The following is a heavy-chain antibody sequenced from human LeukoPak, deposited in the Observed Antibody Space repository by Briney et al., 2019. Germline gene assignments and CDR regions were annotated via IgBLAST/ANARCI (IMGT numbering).Heavy chain of an antibody. D-gene: IGHD3-22*01. CDR3: ARSLPVHYYDSSGPYWFDP. CDR2: INPNSGGT. Sequence: VSVKVSCKASGYTFTGYYMHWVRQAPGQGLEWMGWINPNSGGTNYAQKFQGRVTMTRDTSISTAYMELSRLRSDDTAVYYCARSLPVHYYDSSGPYWFDPWGQGTLVTVSS. J-gene: IGHJ5*02. V-gene: IGHV1-2*02. CDR1: GYTFTGYY.